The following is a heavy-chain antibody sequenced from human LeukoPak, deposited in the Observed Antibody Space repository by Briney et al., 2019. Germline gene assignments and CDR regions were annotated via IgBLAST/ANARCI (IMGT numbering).Heavy chain of an antibody. D-gene: IGHD1-7*01. J-gene: IGHJ4*02. CDR2: IASKADGGTP. CDR3: ARDNWDRNYRIDS. V-gene: IGHV3-15*04. Sequence: GGSLRLSCAASGFTFSNAWMNWVRQAPGKGLEWVGRIASKADGGTPAYAAPVKGRFTISRDDSKSIAYLQLNSLKTEDTAVYFCARDNWDRNYRIDSWGQGTLVTVSS. CDR1: GFTFSNAW.